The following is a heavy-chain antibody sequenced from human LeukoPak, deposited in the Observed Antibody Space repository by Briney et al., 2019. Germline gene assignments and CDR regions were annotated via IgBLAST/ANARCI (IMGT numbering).Heavy chain of an antibody. CDR1: GGSISSGGYY. J-gene: IGHJ6*02. D-gene: IGHD2-2*01. CDR3: ARDRIVVVPAAIRLSYYYYGMDV. Sequence: SETLSLTCTVSGGSISSGGYYWSWIRQHPGKGLEWIGYIYYSGSTYYNPSLKSRVTISVDTSKNQFSLKLSSVTAADTAVYYCARDRIVVVPAAIRLSYYYYGMDVWGQRTTVTVSS. V-gene: IGHV4-31*03. CDR2: IYYSGST.